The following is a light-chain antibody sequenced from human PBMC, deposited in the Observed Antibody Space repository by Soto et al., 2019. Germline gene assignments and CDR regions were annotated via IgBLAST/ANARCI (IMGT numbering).Light chain of an antibody. CDR1: SSDVGDNY. J-gene: IGLJ2*01. CDR3: QSYDPTLRTSL. Sequence: QSVLTQPPSASGSPGQSVTISCTGTSSDVGDNYVSWYQQHLGKAPKLIIYEVSQRPSGVPDRFSGSKSGNTASLTVSGLQTEDEADYYCQSYDPTLRTSLFGGGTQLTVL. CDR2: EVS. V-gene: IGLV2-8*01.